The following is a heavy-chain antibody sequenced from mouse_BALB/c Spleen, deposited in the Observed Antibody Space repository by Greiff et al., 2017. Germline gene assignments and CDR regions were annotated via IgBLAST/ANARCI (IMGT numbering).Heavy chain of an antibody. CDR2: IDPANGNT. CDR1: GFNIKDTY. J-gene: IGHJ2*01. V-gene: IGHV14-3*02. CDR3: ASSYGLYFDY. Sequence: EVQLQESGAELVKPGASVKLSCTASGFNIKDTYMHWVKQRPEQGLEWIGRIDPANGNTKYDPKFQGKATITADTSSNTAYLQLSSLTSEDTAVYYCASSYGLYFDYWGQGTTLTVSS. D-gene: IGHD1-1*01.